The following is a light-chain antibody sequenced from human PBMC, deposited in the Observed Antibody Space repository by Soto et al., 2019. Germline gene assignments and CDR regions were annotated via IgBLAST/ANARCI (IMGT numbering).Light chain of an antibody. CDR2: AAS. Sequence: DLPMTQSPSSLSASVGDRVTITCRASQSISSYLNWYQQKPGKAPKLLIYAASSLQSGVPSRFSGSGSGTDFTLTISSLQPDDFATYYCQQSYSTPGTFGQGTKVEIK. J-gene: IGKJ1*01. V-gene: IGKV1-39*01. CDR3: QQSYSTPGT. CDR1: QSISSY.